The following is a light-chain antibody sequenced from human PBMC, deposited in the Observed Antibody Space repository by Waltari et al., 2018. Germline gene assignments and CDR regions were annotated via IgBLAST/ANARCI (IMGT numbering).Light chain of an antibody. CDR3: QQYDGEVVT. J-gene: IGKJ4*01. CDR1: QRVTSIS. CDR2: GTS. Sequence: ASQRVTSISITWYQEKVGQAPRFLIFGTSSRGHGIPDSFSGSRSRTDLTLNINRLGPEHFAVYYCQQYDGEVVTFGGGTKG. V-gene: IGKV3-20*01.